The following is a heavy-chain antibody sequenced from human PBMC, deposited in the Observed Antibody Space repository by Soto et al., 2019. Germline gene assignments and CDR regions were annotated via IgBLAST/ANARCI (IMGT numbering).Heavy chain of an antibody. J-gene: IGHJ6*02. D-gene: IGHD6-13*01. CDR2: IYPDDSET. Sequence: GESLKISCKGSGYSFSTYWTGWARQMPGKGLEWIGVIYPDDSETRYSPSFQGQVTISADKSISTAYLQWSSLKASDTAIYYCARSNLYSSSWYYYYYGMDVWGQGTTVTVSS. V-gene: IGHV5-51*01. CDR3: ARSNLYSSSWYYYYYGMDV. CDR1: GYSFSTYW.